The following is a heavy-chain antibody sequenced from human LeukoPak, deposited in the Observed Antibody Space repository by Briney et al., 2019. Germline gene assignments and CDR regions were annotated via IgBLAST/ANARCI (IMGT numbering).Heavy chain of an antibody. CDR2: ISHTGGT. V-gene: IGHV4-34*01. CDR1: GGSFSGYY. Sequence: PSETLSLTCAVYGGSFSGYYWTLIRQTPGKGLEWIGEISHTGGTNYNPSLKSRITISVDSSKQQFSLKMTSVTAADTGVYYCARVPHITARPCDSWGPGTLVIVSS. J-gene: IGHJ4*02. D-gene: IGHD1-1*01. CDR3: ARVPHITARPCDS.